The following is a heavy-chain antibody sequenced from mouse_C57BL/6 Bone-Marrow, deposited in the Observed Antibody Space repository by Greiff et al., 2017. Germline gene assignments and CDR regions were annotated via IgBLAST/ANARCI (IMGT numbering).Heavy chain of an antibody. CDR2: IYPGSGIT. V-gene: IGHV1-76*01. D-gene: IGHD2-12*01. CDR3: ALLPYLGAMDY. J-gene: IGHJ4*01. Sequence: VQLQQSGAELVRPGASVKLSCKASGYTFTDYYINWVKQRPGQGLEWIARIYPGSGITYYIEKFKGKATLTAEKSSSTAYMQLSSLTSEDSAVYFCALLPYLGAMDYWGQGTSVTVSS. CDR1: GYTFTDYY.